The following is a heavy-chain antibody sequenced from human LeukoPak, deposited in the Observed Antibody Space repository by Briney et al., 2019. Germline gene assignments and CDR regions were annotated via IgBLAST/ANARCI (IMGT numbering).Heavy chain of an antibody. CDR2: IYYSGST. J-gene: IGHJ4*02. Sequence: PSETLSLTCTVSGGSISSYSWSWIRLPPGKGLEWIGYIYYSGSTNYNPSLKSRVTISVDTSKNQFSLKLSSVTAADTAVYYCARLYGGNRSFDYWGQGTLVTVSP. D-gene: IGHD4-23*01. CDR1: GGSISSYS. CDR3: ARLYGGNRSFDY. V-gene: IGHV4-59*01.